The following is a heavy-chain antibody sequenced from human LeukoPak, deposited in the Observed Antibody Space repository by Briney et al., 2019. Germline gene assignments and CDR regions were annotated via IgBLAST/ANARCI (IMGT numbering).Heavy chain of an antibody. CDR2: IYSGGTT. CDR3: ARHLYYGSGSYYFDY. J-gene: IGHJ4*02. Sequence: GGSLRLSCAASGFTFSSIYMSWVRQAPGKGLEWVSVIYSGGTTYYADSVKGRFTISRDNSKNTLYLQMNSLMAEDTALYYCARHLYYGSGSYYFDYWGQGTLVTVSS. CDR1: GFTFSSIY. V-gene: IGHV3-66*04. D-gene: IGHD3-10*01.